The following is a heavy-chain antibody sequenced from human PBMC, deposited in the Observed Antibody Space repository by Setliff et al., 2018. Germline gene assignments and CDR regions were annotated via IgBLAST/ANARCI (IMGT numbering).Heavy chain of an antibody. CDR2: MNPNSGNT. D-gene: IGHD3-3*01. J-gene: IGHJ5*02. Sequence: ASVKVSCKASGYTFTSYDINWVRQATGQGLGWMGWMNPNSGNTGYAQKFQGRVTMTRNTSISTAYMDLSSLKAEDTAVYYCARGSVTIFGVVLSNWFDPWGQGTLVTVSS. V-gene: IGHV1-8*02. CDR1: GYTFTSYD. CDR3: ARGSVTIFGVVLSNWFDP.